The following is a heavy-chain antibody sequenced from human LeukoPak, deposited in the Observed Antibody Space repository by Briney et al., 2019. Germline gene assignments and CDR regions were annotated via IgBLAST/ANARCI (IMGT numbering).Heavy chain of an antibody. CDR2: IIPILGTA. CDR3: ARGPYDSSGYYPDYYYYYMDV. D-gene: IGHD3-22*01. J-gene: IGHJ6*03. CDR1: GGTFSSYA. Sequence: SVKVSCKASGGTFSSYAISWVRQAPGQGLEWMGGIIPILGTANYAQKFQGRVTITTDESTSTAYMELSSLRSEDTAVYYCARGPYDSSGYYPDYYYYYMDVWGKGTTVTVSS. V-gene: IGHV1-69*05.